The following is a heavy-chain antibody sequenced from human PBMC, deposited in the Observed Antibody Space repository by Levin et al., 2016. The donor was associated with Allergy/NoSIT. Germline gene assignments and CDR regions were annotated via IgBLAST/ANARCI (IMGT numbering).Heavy chain of an antibody. Sequence: GESLKISCAASGFTFSSYAMHWVRQAPGKGLEWVAVISYDGSNKYYADSVKGRFTISRDNSKNTLYLQMNSLRAEDTAVYYCARGRGYPGMDVWGQGTTVTVSS. CDR2: ISYDGSNK. V-gene: IGHV3-30-3*01. CDR1: GFTFSSYA. J-gene: IGHJ6*02. D-gene: IGHD5-12*01. CDR3: ARGRGYPGMDV.